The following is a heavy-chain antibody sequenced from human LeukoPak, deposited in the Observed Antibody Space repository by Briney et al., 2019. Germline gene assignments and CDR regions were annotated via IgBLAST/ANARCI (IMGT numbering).Heavy chain of an antibody. V-gene: IGHV4-39*01. CDR3: ASALSYRSGFDY. D-gene: IGHD3-10*01. Sequence: SETLSLTCTVSGGSISSSSYYWGWIRQPPGKGLEWIGSIYCSGSTYYNPSLKSRVTISVDTSKNQFSLKLSSVTAADTAVYYCASALSYRSGFDYWGQGTLVTVSS. J-gene: IGHJ4*02. CDR1: GGSISSSSYY. CDR2: IYCSGST.